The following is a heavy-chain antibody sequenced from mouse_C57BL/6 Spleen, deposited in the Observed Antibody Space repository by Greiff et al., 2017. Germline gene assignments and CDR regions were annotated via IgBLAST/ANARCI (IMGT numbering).Heavy chain of an antibody. CDR3: ARDDWFAY. J-gene: IGHJ3*01. CDR1: GYTFTGYW. V-gene: IGHV1-7*01. CDR2: IYPSSGYT. Sequence: QVQLQQSGPELAKPGASVKLSCKASGYTFTGYWMHWVKQRPGQGLEWIGYIYPSSGYTKYNQKFKGKATLTADTSSSTAYMRLSSLTYEDSAVYYCARDDWFAYWGQGTLVTVSA.